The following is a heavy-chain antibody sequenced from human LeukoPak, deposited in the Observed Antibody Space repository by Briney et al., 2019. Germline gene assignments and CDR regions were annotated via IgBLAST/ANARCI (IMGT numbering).Heavy chain of an antibody. J-gene: IGHJ4*02. CDR2: MNPNSGNT. Sequence: GASVKVSCKASGYTFTSYDINWVRQATGQGLEWMGWMNPNSGNTGYAQKFQGRVTMTRNTSISTAYMELSSLRSEDTAVHYCARAYYESSAYRHAVYFDYWGQGTLVTVSS. D-gene: IGHD3-22*01. CDR1: GYTFTSYD. V-gene: IGHV1-8*01. CDR3: ARAYYESSAYRHAVYFDY.